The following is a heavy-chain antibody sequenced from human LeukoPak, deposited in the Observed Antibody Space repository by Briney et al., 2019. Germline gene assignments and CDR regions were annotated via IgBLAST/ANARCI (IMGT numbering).Heavy chain of an antibody. J-gene: IGHJ4*02. V-gene: IGHV3-49*04. CDR2: IRSKAYGRTT. CDR1: GFTFGDYA. D-gene: IGHD2-15*01. CDR3: TRAPYCSGGSCYDY. Sequence: GGSLRLSCTASGFTFGDYAMSWARQAPGKGLEGVGFIRSKAYGRTTEYAASVKGRFTISRDDSKSIAYLQMNSLKTEDTAVYYCTRAPYCSGGSCYDYWGQGTLVTVSS.